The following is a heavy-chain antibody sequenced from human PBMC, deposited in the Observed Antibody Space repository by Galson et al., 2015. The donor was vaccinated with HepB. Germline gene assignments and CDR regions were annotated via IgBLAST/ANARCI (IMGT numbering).Heavy chain of an antibody. D-gene: IGHD3/OR15-3a*01. CDR3: AREGVDLDWSLDS. CDR1: GDSVSNSNTA. CDR2: TYHRFSWFG. Sequence: CAISGDSVSNSNTAWNWIRQSPSGGLEWLGKTYHRFSWFGDYAPSVKGRLTILADTSKNHFSLHLNSVTPDDAAVYYCAREGVDLDWSLDSWGQGTLVIVSS. J-gene: IGHJ4*02. V-gene: IGHV6-1*01.